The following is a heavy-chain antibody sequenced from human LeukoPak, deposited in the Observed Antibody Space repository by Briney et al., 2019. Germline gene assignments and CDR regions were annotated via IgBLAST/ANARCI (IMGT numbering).Heavy chain of an antibody. CDR1: GYTFTSYG. J-gene: IGHJ4*02. CDR3: ARASRYCSSTSCYRTYFDY. Sequence: ASVKVSCKASGYTFTSYGISWVRQAPGQGLEWMGWISAYNGNTNYAQKLQGRVTMTTDTSTSTAYMELRSLRSDDTAVYYCARASRYCSSTSCYRTYFDYWGQGTLVTVSS. D-gene: IGHD2-2*01. CDR2: ISAYNGNT. V-gene: IGHV1-18*01.